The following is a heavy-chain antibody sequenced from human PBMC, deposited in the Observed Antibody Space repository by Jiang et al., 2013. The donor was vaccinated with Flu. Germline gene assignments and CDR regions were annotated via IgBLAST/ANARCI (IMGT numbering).Heavy chain of an antibody. CDR3: ARDQAYGDSEKGRYGMDV. J-gene: IGHJ6*02. CDR2: IIPILGTP. CDR1: GDHFRLYT. Sequence: GAEVKKPGSSVRVSCKASGDHFRLYTISWVRLAPGQGPEWMGRIIPILGTPDYAQKFQGRVTLSADTSTSTAYMELTSLRSDDAAIYYCARDQAYGDSEKGRYGMDVWGQGTTVTVSS. D-gene: IGHD4-17*01. V-gene: IGHV1-69*08.